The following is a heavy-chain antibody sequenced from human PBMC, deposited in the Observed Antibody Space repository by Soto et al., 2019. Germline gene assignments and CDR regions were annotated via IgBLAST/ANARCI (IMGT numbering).Heavy chain of an antibody. V-gene: IGHV3-74*01. J-gene: IGHJ6*03. CDR3: ARGDQRGYSGYDEYYYYYMDV. CDR2: INSDGSST. Sequence: GGSLRLSCAASGFTFSSYWMHWVRQAPGKGLVWVSRINSDGSSTSYADSVKGRFTISRDNAKNTLYLQMNSLRAEDTAVYYCARGDQRGYSGYDEYYYYYMDVWGKGTTVTVSS. D-gene: IGHD5-12*01. CDR1: GFTFSSYW.